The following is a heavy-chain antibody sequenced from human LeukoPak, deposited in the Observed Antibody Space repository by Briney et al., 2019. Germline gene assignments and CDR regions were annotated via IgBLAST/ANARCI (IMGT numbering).Heavy chain of an antibody. D-gene: IGHD6-6*01. Sequence: ASVKVSCKASGYTFTSYGISWVRQAPGQGLEWMGWISAYNGNTNYAQKLQGRVTMTTDTSTSTAYMELRGLRSDDTAVYYCARDRGQLAEYYYYYYYMDVWGKGTTVTVSS. V-gene: IGHV1-18*01. J-gene: IGHJ6*03. CDR1: GYTFTSYG. CDR2: ISAYNGNT. CDR3: ARDRGQLAEYYYYYYYMDV.